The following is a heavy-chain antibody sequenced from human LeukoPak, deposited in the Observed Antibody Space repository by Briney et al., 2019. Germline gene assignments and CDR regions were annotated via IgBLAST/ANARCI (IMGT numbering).Heavy chain of an antibody. D-gene: IGHD3-22*01. CDR1: GYSFTSYW. CDR3: ATSERGDYYDSSGPPKYGMDV. Sequence: GESLKISCKGSGYSFTSYWIGWVRQMPGKGLEWMGIIYPGDSDTRYSPSFQGQVTISADKSISTAYLQWSSLKASDTAMYYCATSERGDYYDSSGPPKYGMDVWGQGTTVTVSS. J-gene: IGHJ6*02. CDR2: IYPGDSDT. V-gene: IGHV5-51*01.